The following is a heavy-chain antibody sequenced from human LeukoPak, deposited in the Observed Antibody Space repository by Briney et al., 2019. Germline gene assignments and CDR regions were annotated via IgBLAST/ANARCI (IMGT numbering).Heavy chain of an antibody. CDR2: IYYSGST. J-gene: IGHJ5*02. D-gene: IGHD2-21*01. V-gene: IGHV4-39*01. CDR3: ARHHIVVVRTAWFDP. Sequence: PSETLSLTCTVSGGSISSSSYYWGWIRQPPGKGLEWIGSIYYSGSTYYNPSLKSRVTISVDTSKNQFSLKLSSVTAADTAVYYCARHHIVVVRTAWFDPWGQGTLVTVSS. CDR1: GGSISSSSYY.